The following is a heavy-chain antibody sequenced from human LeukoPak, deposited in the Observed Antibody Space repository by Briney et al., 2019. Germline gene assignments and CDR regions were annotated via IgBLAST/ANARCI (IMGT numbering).Heavy chain of an antibody. CDR2: IKQEGSEK. V-gene: IGHV3-7*01. Sequence: GGSLRLSCAASGFTFSSYWMSWVRQAPGKGLEWVANIKQEGSEKYYVDSVKGRFTISRDNAKNSLYLQMNSLRAEDTAVYYCARDSLLLWFGINAFDIWGQGTMVTVSS. CDR1: GFTFSSYW. CDR3: ARDSLLLWFGINAFDI. D-gene: IGHD3-10*01. J-gene: IGHJ3*02.